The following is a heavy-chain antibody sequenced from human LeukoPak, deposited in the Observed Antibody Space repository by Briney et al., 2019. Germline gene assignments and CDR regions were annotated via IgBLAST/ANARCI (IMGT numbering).Heavy chain of an antibody. Sequence: PGGSLRLSCAASGFTFSSYAMSWVRQAPGKGLEWVSAISGSGGSTYYADSVKGRFTISRDNSKNTLYLQMNSLRAEDTAVYYCAKERDGAYYDILTGPFDYWGQGTLVTVSS. CDR3: AKERDGAYYDILTGPFDY. D-gene: IGHD3-9*01. J-gene: IGHJ4*02. V-gene: IGHV3-23*01. CDR1: GFTFSSYA. CDR2: ISGSGGST.